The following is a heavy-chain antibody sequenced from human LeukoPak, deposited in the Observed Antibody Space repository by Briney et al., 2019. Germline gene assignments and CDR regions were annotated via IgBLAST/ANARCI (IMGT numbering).Heavy chain of an antibody. CDR1: GYTFTSYA. V-gene: IGHV1-3*03. D-gene: IGHD3-3*01. CDR2: INAGNGNT. CDR3: ARAGYDFWSGYSNYYYMDV. Sequence: ASVKVSCKASGYTFTSYAMHWVRQAPGQRLEWMGWINAGNGNTKYSQEFQGRVTITRDTSASTAYMELSSLRSEDMAVYYCARAGYDFWSGYSNYYYMDVWGKGTTVTVSS. J-gene: IGHJ6*03.